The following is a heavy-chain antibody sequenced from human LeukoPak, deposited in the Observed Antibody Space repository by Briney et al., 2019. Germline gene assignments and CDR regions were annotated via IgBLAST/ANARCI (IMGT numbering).Heavy chain of an antibody. D-gene: IGHD2-8*01. Sequence: ASVKVSCKVSGYTLTELSMHWVRQAPGKGLEWMGGFDPEDGETIYAQKFQGRVTMTEDTSTDTAYMELSSLRSEDTAVYYCATDSMVYAIQGSYYYYHGMDVWGQGTTVTVSS. J-gene: IGHJ6*02. CDR1: GYTLTELS. CDR2: FDPEDGET. CDR3: ATDSMVYAIQGSYYYYHGMDV. V-gene: IGHV1-24*01.